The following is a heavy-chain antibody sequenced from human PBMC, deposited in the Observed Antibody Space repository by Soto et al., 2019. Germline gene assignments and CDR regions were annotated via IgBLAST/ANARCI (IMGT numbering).Heavy chain of an antibody. V-gene: IGHV1-18*01. CDR2: ISPYNGKT. CDR3: AGDGSGPGGY. D-gene: IGHD6-25*01. Sequence: QVQLVQSGAEVKKPGASVKVSCKASGYSFTSHGISWVRQAPGQGLEWMWSISPYNGKTNCAQKLPGRVTMTTDTSTSTAYMELSSLRSDDTAVYYCAGDGSGPGGYWVQGTLVNVSS. CDR1: GYSFTSHG. J-gene: IGHJ4*02.